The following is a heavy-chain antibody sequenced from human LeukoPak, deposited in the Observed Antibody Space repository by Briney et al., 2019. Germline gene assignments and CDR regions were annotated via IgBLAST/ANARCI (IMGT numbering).Heavy chain of an antibody. Sequence: GGSLRLSCAASGFTFSSYGMHWVRQAPGKGLEWVAVISYDGSNKYYADSVKGRFTISRDNSKNTLYLQMNSLRAEDTAVYYCAKDKSGGYSYGGFVYWGQGTLVTVSS. CDR2: ISYDGSNK. V-gene: IGHV3-30*18. CDR1: GFTFSSYG. CDR3: AKDKSGGYSYGGFVY. J-gene: IGHJ4*02. D-gene: IGHD5-18*01.